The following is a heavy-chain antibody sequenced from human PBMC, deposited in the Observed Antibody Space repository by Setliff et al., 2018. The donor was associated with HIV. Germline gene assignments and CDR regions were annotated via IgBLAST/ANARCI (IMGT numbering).Heavy chain of an antibody. CDR1: GGSISSSNYY. CDR2: FHSSGST. J-gene: IGHJ4*02. Sequence: PSETLSLTCNVSGGSISSSNYYWGWIRQPPGKGLEWIGSFHSSGSTSYNPSLRSRVTISVDTSKNQFSLKLSSVTAADTAVYYCARGTCVDYWGQGTLVTVSS. V-gene: IGHV4-39*07. CDR3: ARGTCVDY.